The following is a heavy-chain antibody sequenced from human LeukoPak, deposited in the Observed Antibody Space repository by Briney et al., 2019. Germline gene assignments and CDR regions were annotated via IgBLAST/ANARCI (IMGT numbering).Heavy chain of an antibody. CDR1: GGSFSGYY. D-gene: IGHD3-3*01. CDR2: INHSGST. Sequence: KPSETLSLTCAVYGGSFSGYYWSWIRQPPGKGLEWIGEINHSGSTNYNPSLKSRVTISVDTSKNQFSLKLSPVTAADTAVYYCARRGPTIFGVVIMTVRGTYMDVWGKGPTVTVSS. J-gene: IGHJ6*03. CDR3: ARRGPTIFGVVIMTVRGTYMDV. V-gene: IGHV4-34*01.